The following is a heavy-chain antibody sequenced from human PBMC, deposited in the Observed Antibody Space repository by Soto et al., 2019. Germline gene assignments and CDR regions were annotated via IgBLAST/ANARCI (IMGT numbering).Heavy chain of an antibody. CDR2: IYYSGST. CDR3: ARGAQQGLGGGGYYYYGMDV. V-gene: IGHV4-61*01. D-gene: IGHD6-19*01. Sequence: PSETLSLTCTVSGGSVSSGSYYWSWIRQPPGKGLEWIGYIYYSGSTNYNPSLKSRVTISVDTSKNQFSLKLSSVTAADTAVYYCARGAQQGLGGGGYYYYGMDVWGQGTTVTVSS. CDR1: GGSVSSGSYY. J-gene: IGHJ6*02.